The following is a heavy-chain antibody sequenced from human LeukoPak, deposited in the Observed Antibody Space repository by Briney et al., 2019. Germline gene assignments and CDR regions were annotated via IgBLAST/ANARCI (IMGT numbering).Heavy chain of an antibody. J-gene: IGHJ4*02. Sequence: ASVKVSCKASGGTFSSYAISWVRQAPGQGLEWMGWISGYSGNTKYAQKFQGRVTMTTDTSTRTAYMELRSLRSDDTAVYYCARDSPDYGDYIDYWGQGTLVTVSS. V-gene: IGHV1-18*01. CDR1: GGTFSSYA. CDR3: ARDSPDYGDYIDY. CDR2: ISGYSGNT. D-gene: IGHD4-17*01.